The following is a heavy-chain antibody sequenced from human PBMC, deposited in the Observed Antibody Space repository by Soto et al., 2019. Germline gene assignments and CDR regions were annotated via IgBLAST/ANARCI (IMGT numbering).Heavy chain of an antibody. V-gene: IGHV3-74*01. D-gene: IGHD2-15*01. CDR1: GLTFNRYW. CDR3: AREFCSGGNCYTYYFDP. J-gene: IGHJ5*02. CDR2: INTDGSNT. Sequence: PGGSLRLSCVASGLTFNRYWMHWVRHAPGKGLVWVSHINTDGSNTNYADSVKGRFTISRDNAKSTLFLQMNSLRDEDTAVYYCAREFCSGGNCYTYYFDPWGQGIPVTVSS.